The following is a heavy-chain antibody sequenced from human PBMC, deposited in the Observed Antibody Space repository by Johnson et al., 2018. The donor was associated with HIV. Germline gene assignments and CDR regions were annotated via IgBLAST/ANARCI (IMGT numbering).Heavy chain of an antibody. D-gene: IGHD6-13*01. CDR1: GFTFDDYA. CDR2: ISWNSGSI. V-gene: IGHV3-9*01. Sequence: VQLVESGGGVVRPGGSLRLSCAASGFTFDDYAMHWVRQAPGKGLEWVSGISWNSGSIYYADSVKDRFTISRDNAKNSLYLQMNSLRAEDTAVYYCARALTGAAAGDDAFDIWGQGTMVTVSS. CDR3: ARALTGAAAGDDAFDI. J-gene: IGHJ3*02.